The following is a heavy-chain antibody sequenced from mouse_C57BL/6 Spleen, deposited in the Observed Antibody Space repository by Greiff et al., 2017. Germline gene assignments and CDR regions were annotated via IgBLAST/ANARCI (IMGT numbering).Heavy chain of an antibody. CDR3: AKSYGYLYYFDY. CDR1: GFSLTSYG. J-gene: IGHJ2*01. CDR2: IWSGGST. Sequence: VKVVESGPGLVQPSQSLSITCTVSGFSLTSYGVHWVRQPPGKGLEWLGVIWSGGSTDYNAAFISRLSISKDNSKSQVFFKMNSLQADDTAIYYCAKSYGYLYYFDYWGQGTTLTVSS. D-gene: IGHD2-2*01. V-gene: IGHV2-4*01.